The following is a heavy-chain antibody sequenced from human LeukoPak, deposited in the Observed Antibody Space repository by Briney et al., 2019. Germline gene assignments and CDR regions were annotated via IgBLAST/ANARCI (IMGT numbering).Heavy chain of an antibody. CDR1: GGSFSGYY. Sequence: KPSETLSLTCAVYGGSFSGYYWSWLRQPPGKGLEWVGEINHSGSTNYNPSLKSRVTISVDTSKTQFSLKLSSVTAADTAVYYCARARQWLVRSPFDYWGQGTLVTVSS. V-gene: IGHV4-34*01. J-gene: IGHJ4*02. CDR3: ARARQWLVRSPFDY. CDR2: INHSGST. D-gene: IGHD6-19*01.